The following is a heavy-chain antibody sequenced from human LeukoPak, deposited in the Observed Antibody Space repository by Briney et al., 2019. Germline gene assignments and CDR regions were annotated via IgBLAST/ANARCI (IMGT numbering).Heavy chain of an antibody. J-gene: IGHJ4*02. V-gene: IGHV3-53*01. D-gene: IGHD6-19*01. CDR3: ARGGASGWYDY. Sequence: PGGSLRLSCAASGFTVSSSYMTWVRQAPGKGLEWVSVLYSAGSTYYADSVKGRFTISRDNSKNTLYLQVNSLRAEDTAVYYCARGGASGWYDYWGQGTLVTVSS. CDR1: GFTVSSSY. CDR2: LYSAGST.